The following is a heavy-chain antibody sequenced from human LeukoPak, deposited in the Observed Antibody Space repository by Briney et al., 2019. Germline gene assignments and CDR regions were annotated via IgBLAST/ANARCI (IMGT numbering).Heavy chain of an antibody. D-gene: IGHD3-22*01. CDR1: GFTFGSYN. J-gene: IGHJ3*02. CDR3: ARDRDFYDSCSYSPDAIDI. Sequence: PGGSLRLSCAASGFTFGSYNMNWVRQAPGKGLEWVSSISSISRYFYYADSVTGRFTISRDNAKNSLYPQMNSLRAEDTAIYYCARDRDFYDSCSYSPDAIDIWGQGTMVTVSS. CDR2: ISSISRYF. V-gene: IGHV3-21*01.